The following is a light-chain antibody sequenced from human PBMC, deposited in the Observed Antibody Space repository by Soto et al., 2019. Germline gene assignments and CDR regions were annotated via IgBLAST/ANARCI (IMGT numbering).Light chain of an antibody. V-gene: IGKV3-11*01. J-gene: IGKJ4*01. CDR2: DSS. CDR1: QSVSSY. CDR3: QQRSNWPLT. Sequence: EIVLTQFPATLSLSPGDGATLSCRASQSVSSYFAWYQQKRGQAPRLLIYDSSNRATGIPARFSGSGSGTDFSLSISSLEPEDFAVYYCQQRSNWPLTFGGGTKVEIK.